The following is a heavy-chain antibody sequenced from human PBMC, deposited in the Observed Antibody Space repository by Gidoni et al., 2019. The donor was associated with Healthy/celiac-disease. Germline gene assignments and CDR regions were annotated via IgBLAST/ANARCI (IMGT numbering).Heavy chain of an antibody. D-gene: IGHD1-26*01. Sequence: QVTLRESGPALVKPTQTLTLTCTFSGFSLSTSGMCVSWIRQPPGKALEWLARIDWDDDKYYSTSLKTRLTISKDTSKNQVVLTMTNMDPVDTATYYCARTAVGATTGNYFDYWGQGTLVTVSS. V-gene: IGHV2-70*15. J-gene: IGHJ4*02. CDR2: IDWDDDK. CDR1: GFSLSTSGMC. CDR3: ARTAVGATTGNYFDY.